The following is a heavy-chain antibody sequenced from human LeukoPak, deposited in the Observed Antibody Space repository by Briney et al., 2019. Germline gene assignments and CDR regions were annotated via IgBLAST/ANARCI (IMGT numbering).Heavy chain of an antibody. Sequence: GASVKVSCKASGYTFTSYDINWVRQATGQGLEWMGWMNPNSGNTGYAQKFQGRVTMTRNTSIRTAYMELSSLRSEDTAVYYCARGPKAAADYYYYGMDVWGQGTTVTVSS. D-gene: IGHD6-13*01. CDR1: GYTFTSYD. CDR2: MNPNSGNT. J-gene: IGHJ6*02. V-gene: IGHV1-8*01. CDR3: ARGPKAAADYYYYGMDV.